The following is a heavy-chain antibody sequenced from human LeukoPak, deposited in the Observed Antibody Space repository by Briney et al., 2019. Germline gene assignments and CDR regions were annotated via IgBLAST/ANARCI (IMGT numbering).Heavy chain of an antibody. CDR1: GGSISTGDYH. CDR2: INHRGST. D-gene: IGHD2-15*01. Sequence: SETLSLTCTVSGGSISTGDYHWSWICQPPGKGLEWMGYINHRGSTYYNSSLKSRVTMSLDTSRDQFSLRLSSMIAADTAVYYCARDCGGGSCYGAFEIWGQGTMVTVSS. V-gene: IGHV4-30-4*01. CDR3: ARDCGGGSCYGAFEI. J-gene: IGHJ3*02.